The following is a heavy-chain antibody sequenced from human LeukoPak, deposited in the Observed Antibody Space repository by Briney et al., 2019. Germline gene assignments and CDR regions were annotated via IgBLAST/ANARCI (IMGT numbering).Heavy chain of an antibody. D-gene: IGHD5-18*01. Sequence: GGSLRLSCAASGFTFSSYSMNWVRQAPGKGLEWVSSISSSSSYIYYADSVKGRFTISRDNAKNSLYLQMNSPRAEDTAVYYCARDLRRYSYGYSDYWGQGTLVTVSS. CDR1: GFTFSSYS. V-gene: IGHV3-21*01. J-gene: IGHJ4*02. CDR2: ISSSSSYI. CDR3: ARDLRRYSYGYSDY.